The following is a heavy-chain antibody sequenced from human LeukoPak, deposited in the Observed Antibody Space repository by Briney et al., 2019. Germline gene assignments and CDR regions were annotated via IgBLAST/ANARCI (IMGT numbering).Heavy chain of an antibody. J-gene: IGHJ2*01. CDR1: GCSISSYY. V-gene: IGHV4-59*08. CDR3: ARQGGGFWYFDL. CDR2: IYYSGST. Sequence: AETLCLTCAVSGCSISSYYWSWIRQPPGKGLEWTGYIYYSGSTNYNPSLKSRVTISVDPSKNQFPLKLSSVTAEDTAVHYCARQGGGFWYFDLWGRGTLVTVSS. D-gene: IGHD6-25*01.